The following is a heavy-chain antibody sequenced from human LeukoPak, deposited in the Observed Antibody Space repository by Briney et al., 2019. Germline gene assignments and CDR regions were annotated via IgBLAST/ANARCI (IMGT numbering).Heavy chain of an antibody. CDR1: GFTFSNYW. CDR3: ARDTYRFDDY. D-gene: IGHD3-16*01. J-gene: IGHJ4*02. V-gene: IGHV3-7*01. CDR2: IKEDGSDR. Sequence: GGSLRLSCAASGFTFSNYWMSWVRQAPGKGLEWVAAIKEDGSDRYYLDSVEGRFTTSRDNAKNSLYLQMNSLRAEDTAIYFCARDTYRFDDYWGQGTLVTVSS.